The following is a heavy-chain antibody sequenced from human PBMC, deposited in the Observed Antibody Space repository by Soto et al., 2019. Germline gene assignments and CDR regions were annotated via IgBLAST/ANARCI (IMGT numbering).Heavy chain of an antibody. V-gene: IGHV3-23*01. J-gene: IGHJ4*02. Sequence: EVQLLESGGDLIQPGGSLRLSCVASGITLGGRALGWVRQAPGGGLEWVSIITDSGGDAKYADSVRGRFAISRDNSKKTLYLQMSSLTAEDSAIYYCARGSTDSYPGSRIFDFWGRGTLVTVSS. CDR1: GITLGGRA. D-gene: IGHD3-10*01. CDR2: ITDSGGDA. CDR3: ARGSTDSYPGSRIFDF.